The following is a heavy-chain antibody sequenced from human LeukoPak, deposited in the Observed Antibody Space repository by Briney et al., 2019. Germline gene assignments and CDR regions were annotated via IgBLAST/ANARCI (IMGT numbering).Heavy chain of an antibody. V-gene: IGHV4-34*01. CDR2: INHSGST. CDR1: GGSFSGYY. Sequence: SETLSLTCAVYGGSFSGYYWSWIRQPPGKGLEWIGEINHSGSTNYNPSLKSRVTISVDTSKNQFSLKLSSVTAADTAVYYCARHRQTYYYGSGRYYYYYYMDVWGKGTTVTISS. J-gene: IGHJ6*03. D-gene: IGHD3-10*01. CDR3: ARHRQTYYYGSGRYYYYYYMDV.